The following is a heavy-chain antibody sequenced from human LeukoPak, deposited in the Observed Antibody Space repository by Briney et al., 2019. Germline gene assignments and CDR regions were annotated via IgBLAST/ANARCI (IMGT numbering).Heavy chain of an antibody. J-gene: IGHJ6*03. CDR3: ARDPYYYYYMDV. V-gene: IGHV3-11*01. CDR2: ISSSGSTI. CDR1: GFTFSDYY. Sequence: GGPLRLSCAASGFTFSDYYMSWIRQAPGKGLEWVSYISSSGSTIYYADSVKGRFTISRDNAKNSLYLQMNSLRAEDTAVYYCARDPYYYYYMDVWGKGTTVTVSS.